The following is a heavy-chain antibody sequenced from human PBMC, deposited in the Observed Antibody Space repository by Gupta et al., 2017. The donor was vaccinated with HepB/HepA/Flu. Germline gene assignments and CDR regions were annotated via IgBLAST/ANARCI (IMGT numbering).Heavy chain of an antibody. CDR3: GRWGPMYYYMDV. CDR1: GYTFTNYS. CDR2: ISAYNGRT. V-gene: IGHV1-18*01. J-gene: IGHJ6*03. Sequence: QVQLVQSGAEVKNPGSPGKVPGKVSGYTFTNYSLTWVRQAPGQGLEWMGWISAYNGRTDYPQKLQGRVTMTTDTSTRTAYMELRSLRYDDTAVYYCGRWGPMYYYMDVWGKGTTGTVSS. D-gene: IGHD2-2*01.